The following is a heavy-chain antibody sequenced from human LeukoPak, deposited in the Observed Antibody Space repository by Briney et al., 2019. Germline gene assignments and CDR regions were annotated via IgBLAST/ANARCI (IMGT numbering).Heavy chain of an antibody. V-gene: IGHV3-23*01. CDR3: AKEGCDDCTYNNGMDV. CDR2: IRGSDGTT. J-gene: IGHJ6*04. D-gene: IGHD2-21*01. Sequence: GGSLRLSCEASGFTLSRHAMSWVRQAPGKVLEWVSDIRGSDGTTYYADSGKGRFTISRDNFKNTLYLKMNSLRAEDTAGYYCAKEGCDDCTYNNGMDVWGKGTTVTVSS. CDR1: GFTLSRHA.